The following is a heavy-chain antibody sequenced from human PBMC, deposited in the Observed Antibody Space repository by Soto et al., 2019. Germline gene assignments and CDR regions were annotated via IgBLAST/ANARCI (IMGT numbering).Heavy chain of an antibody. CDR1: GFTVSSNY. J-gene: IGHJ4*02. CDR2: IYSGGST. D-gene: IGHD3-10*01. CDR3: ARVGDYGSGSYFGY. Sequence: EVLLVESGGGLVQPGGSLRLSCAASGFTVSSNYMSWVRQAPGKGLEWVSVIYSGGSTYYADSVKGRFTISRHNSKNTLYLQMNSLRAEDTAVYYCARVGDYGSGSYFGYWGQGTLVTVSS. V-gene: IGHV3-53*04.